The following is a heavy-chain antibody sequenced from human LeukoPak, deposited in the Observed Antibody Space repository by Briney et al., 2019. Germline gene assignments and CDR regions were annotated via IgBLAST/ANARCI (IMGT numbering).Heavy chain of an antibody. V-gene: IGHV4-31*03. CDR3: VRDSSGYSRFDP. J-gene: IGHJ5*02. CDR2: IYYSGST. D-gene: IGHD3-22*01. CDR1: GGSISSGGYY. Sequence: SETLSLTCTVSGGSISSGGYYWSWIRQHPGKGLEWIGYIYYSGSTYYNPSLKSRVTISVDTSKDQFSVKLSSVTAADTAVYYCVRDSSGYSRFDPWGQGTLVTVSS.